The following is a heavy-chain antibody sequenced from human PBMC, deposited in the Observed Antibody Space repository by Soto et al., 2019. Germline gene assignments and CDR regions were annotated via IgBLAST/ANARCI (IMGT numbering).Heavy chain of an antibody. CDR2: FDPEDGET. V-gene: IGHV1-24*01. Sequence: ASVKVSCKVSGYTLTELSMHWVRQAPGKGLEWMGGFDPEDGETIYAQKFQGRVTMTEDTSTDTAYMELSSLRSEDTAVYYCATDSPNITMIVGAFDIWGQGTMVTVS. J-gene: IGHJ3*02. D-gene: IGHD3-22*01. CDR1: GYTLTELS. CDR3: ATDSPNITMIVGAFDI.